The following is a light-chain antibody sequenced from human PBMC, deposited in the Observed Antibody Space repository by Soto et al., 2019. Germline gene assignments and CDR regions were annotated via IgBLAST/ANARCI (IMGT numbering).Light chain of an antibody. CDR3: QQYNVWPPWT. J-gene: IGKJ1*01. V-gene: IGKV3-15*01. Sequence: EIVLTPSPVTLSLSPGARATLSCRASQSVSSNLAWYQQKPGQAPRLLIYGASTRATGIPARFSGSGSGTEFTLTISSLQSEDFAVYYCQQYNVWPPWTFGQGTKVDIK. CDR2: GAS. CDR1: QSVSSN.